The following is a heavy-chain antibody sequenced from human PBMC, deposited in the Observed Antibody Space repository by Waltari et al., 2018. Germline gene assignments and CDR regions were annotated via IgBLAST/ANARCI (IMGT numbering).Heavy chain of an antibody. CDR3: ARSMNYGPDY. V-gene: IGHV3-74*01. D-gene: IGHD3-10*01. Sequence: EGQLVESGGDLVQPGGSLRLSCAASALTFSTYWMHWVRQAPGKGLVWVARINPDGPTTTYADSVRGRFSISRDNAKNTLYLQMNSLTVEDTAVYFCARSMNYGPDYWGRGTLVTVSS. CDR2: INPDGPTT. J-gene: IGHJ4*02. CDR1: ALTFSTYW.